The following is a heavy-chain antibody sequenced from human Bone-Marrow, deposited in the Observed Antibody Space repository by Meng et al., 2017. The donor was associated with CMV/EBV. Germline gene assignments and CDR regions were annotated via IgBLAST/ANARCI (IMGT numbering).Heavy chain of an antibody. Sequence: FTYFGLSWVRQAPGKGLEWVSGISGSGGSISYADSVKGRFTISRDNSKNTLYLQMNSLRAEDTALYYCAKEPGDSSFLTGITPGYFDYWGQGTLVTVSS. J-gene: IGHJ4*02. V-gene: IGHV3-23*01. D-gene: IGHD3-9*01. CDR1: FTYFG. CDR2: ISGSGGSI. CDR3: AKEPGDSSFLTGITPGYFDY.